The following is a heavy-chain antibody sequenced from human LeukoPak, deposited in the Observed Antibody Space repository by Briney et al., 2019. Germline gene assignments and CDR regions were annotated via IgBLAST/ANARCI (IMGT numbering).Heavy chain of an antibody. CDR1: GGTFSSYA. Sequence: SVKVSCKASGGTFSSYAISWVRQAPGQGLEWMGRIIPILGIANYAQKFQGGVTITADKSTSTAYMELSSLRSEDTAVYYCNYYDSSGYYYPLDYWGQGTLVTVSS. CDR2: IIPILGIA. D-gene: IGHD3-22*01. V-gene: IGHV1-69*04. J-gene: IGHJ4*02. CDR3: NYYDSSGYYYPLDY.